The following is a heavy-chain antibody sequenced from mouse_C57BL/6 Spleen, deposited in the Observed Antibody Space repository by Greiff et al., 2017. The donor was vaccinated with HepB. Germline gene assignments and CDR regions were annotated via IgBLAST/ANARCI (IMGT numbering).Heavy chain of an antibody. CDR3: ARSDYGSSSPY. Sequence: QVQLQQPGAELVRPGSSVKLSCKASGYTFTSYWMHWVKQRPIQGLEWIGNIDPSDSETHYNQKFKDKATLTVDKSSSTAYMQLSSLTSEDSAVYYCARSDYGSSSPYWGQGTLVTVSA. CDR1: GYTFTSYW. D-gene: IGHD1-1*01. V-gene: IGHV1-52*01. CDR2: IDPSDSET. J-gene: IGHJ3*01.